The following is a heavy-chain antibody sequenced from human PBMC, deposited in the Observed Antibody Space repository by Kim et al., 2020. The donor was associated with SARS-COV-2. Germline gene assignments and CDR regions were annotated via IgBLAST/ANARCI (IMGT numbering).Heavy chain of an antibody. D-gene: IGHD4-17*01. CDR3: ARSTTTAFDP. J-gene: IGHJ5*02. Sequence: YTNHGPSFKGHVTISADKSISTAYLQWSSLKASDTAMYYCARSTTTAFDPWGQGTLVTVSS. V-gene: IGHV5-10-1*01. CDR2: YT.